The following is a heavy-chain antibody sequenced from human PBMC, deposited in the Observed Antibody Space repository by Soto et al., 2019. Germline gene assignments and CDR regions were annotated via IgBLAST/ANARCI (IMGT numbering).Heavy chain of an antibody. CDR3: ASPARNYDFWSGYSFDI. CDR2: MNPNSGNT. CDR1: GYTFTSYN. D-gene: IGHD3-3*01. V-gene: IGHV1-8*01. Sequence: ASVKVSCKASGYTFTSYNINWVRQATGQGLEWMGWMNPNSGNTGYAQKFQGRVTMTRNTSISTAYMELSSLRSEDTAVYYCASPARNYDFWSGYSFDIWGQGTMVTVSS. J-gene: IGHJ3*02.